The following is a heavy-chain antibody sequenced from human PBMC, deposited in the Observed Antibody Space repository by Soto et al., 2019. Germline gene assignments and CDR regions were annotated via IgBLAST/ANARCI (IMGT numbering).Heavy chain of an antibody. CDR2: IGTAGDT. Sequence: GGSLRLSCAASGFTFSSYDMHWVRQATGKGLEWVSAIGTAGDTYYPGSVKGRFTISRENAKNSLYLQMSSLRAGDTAVYYCARAGGYCSSTSCNPNYYYDYGMDVWGQGTTVTGSS. J-gene: IGHJ6*02. CDR3: ARAGGYCSSTSCNPNYYYDYGMDV. CDR1: GFTFSSYD. V-gene: IGHV3-13*01. D-gene: IGHD2-2*01.